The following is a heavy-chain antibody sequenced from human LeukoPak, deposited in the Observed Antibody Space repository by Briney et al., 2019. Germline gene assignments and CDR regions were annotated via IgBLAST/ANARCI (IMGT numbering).Heavy chain of an antibody. Sequence: GGSLRLSCAASGFTFDDYTLHWVRQPPGKGLEWVSLIDWDSSSTYYADSVRGRFTTSRDNSKNSLYLQMTSLTTEDTALYYCAKEGKGGYDSTGYFDSWGQGTLVTVSS. V-gene: IGHV3-43*01. J-gene: IGHJ4*02. CDR1: GFTFDDYT. D-gene: IGHD3-22*01. CDR2: IDWDSSST. CDR3: AKEGKGGYDSTGYFDS.